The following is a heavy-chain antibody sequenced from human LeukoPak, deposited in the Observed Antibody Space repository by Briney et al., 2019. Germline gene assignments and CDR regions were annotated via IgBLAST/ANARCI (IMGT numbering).Heavy chain of an antibody. V-gene: IGHV5-51*01. D-gene: IGHD5-24*01. Sequence: GESLKISCKGSGYSFTDYWIAWVRQMPGKGLEVMGIIYPDDSDTRYSPSFQGQVTISADESINTAYLQWSGLKASDTAIYYCARRDGYNYVDYWGQGTLVTVSS. CDR2: IYPDDSDT. J-gene: IGHJ4*02. CDR1: GYSFTDYW. CDR3: ARRDGYNYVDY.